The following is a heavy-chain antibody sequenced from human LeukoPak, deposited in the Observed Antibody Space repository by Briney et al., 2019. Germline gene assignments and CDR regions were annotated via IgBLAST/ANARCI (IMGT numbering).Heavy chain of an antibody. CDR3: ARDRGEYCSGGSCYPSLGY. Sequence: RGSLRLSCAASGFTFSSYSMNWVRQAPGKGLEWVSSISSSTYIYYADSVKGRFTISRDNAKNSLYLQMNSLRAEDTAVYYCARDRGEYCSGGSCYPSLGYWGQGTLVTVSS. J-gene: IGHJ4*02. V-gene: IGHV3-21*01. D-gene: IGHD2-15*01. CDR1: GFTFSSYS. CDR2: ISSSTYI.